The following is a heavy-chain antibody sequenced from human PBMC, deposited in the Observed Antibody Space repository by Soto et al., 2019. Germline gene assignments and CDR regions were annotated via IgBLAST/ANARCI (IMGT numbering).Heavy chain of an antibody. V-gene: IGHV4-39*01. CDR3: ARHLYSSSWYLFDY. J-gene: IGHJ4*02. Sequence: QLQLQESGPGLVKPSETLSLTCTVSGGSISSSSYYWGWIRQPPGKGLEWIGSIYYSGSTYYNPSLKSRVTISVDTSKNQFSLKLSSVTAADTAVYYCARHLYSSSWYLFDYWGQGTLVTVSS. CDR1: GGSISSSSYY. D-gene: IGHD6-13*01. CDR2: IYYSGST.